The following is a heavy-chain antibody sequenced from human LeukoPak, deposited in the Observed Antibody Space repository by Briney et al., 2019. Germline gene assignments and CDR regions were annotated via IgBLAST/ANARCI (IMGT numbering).Heavy chain of an antibody. Sequence: GGSLSLSCAASGFAFNTYAMSWVRQAPGKGLEWVSAVSGSGASTYYADSVKGRFIISRDNSRNTLYLQMSSLRAEDTAVYYCARPTKTAMVNGAFDIWGQGTMVTVPS. J-gene: IGHJ3*02. CDR2: VSGSGAST. CDR3: ARPTKTAMVNGAFDI. V-gene: IGHV3-23*01. D-gene: IGHD5-18*01. CDR1: GFAFNTYA.